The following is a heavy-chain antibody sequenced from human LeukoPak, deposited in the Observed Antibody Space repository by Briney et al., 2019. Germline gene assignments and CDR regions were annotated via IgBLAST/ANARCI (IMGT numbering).Heavy chain of an antibody. J-gene: IGHJ3*02. CDR2: ISDGGGHT. CDR3: ARDGYYDFWSGYYGAFDI. D-gene: IGHD3-3*01. CDR1: GFTFRNYW. Sequence: SGGPLRLSCAASGFTFRNYWMHGVRRAPGEGVVWVSRISDGGGHTFYADCVKGRFATSRDNAKNTLFLPMNSLRAEDTAVYYCARDGYYDFWSGYYGAFDIWGQGTMVTVSS. V-gene: IGHV3-74*01.